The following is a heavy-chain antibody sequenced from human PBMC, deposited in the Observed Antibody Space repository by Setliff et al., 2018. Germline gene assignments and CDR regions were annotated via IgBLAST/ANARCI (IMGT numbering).Heavy chain of an antibody. Sequence: SETLSLTCTVSGGSINSYYWSWIRQPAGKGLEWIGRMYTSETTNYNPSLKSRVTMSVDTSKNQFSLKLCSVTAADTAVYYCAKEASSGWYFDYWGQGTLVTVSS. CDR2: MYTSETT. CDR1: GGSINSYY. D-gene: IGHD6-19*01. CDR3: AKEASSGWYFDY. J-gene: IGHJ4*02. V-gene: IGHV4-4*07.